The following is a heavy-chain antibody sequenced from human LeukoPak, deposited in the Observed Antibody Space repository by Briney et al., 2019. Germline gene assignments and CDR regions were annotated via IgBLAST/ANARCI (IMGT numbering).Heavy chain of an antibody. V-gene: IGHV3-48*03. CDR1: GFTFSSYE. CDR2: ISSSGSSI. CDR3: ARTRDGPFDY. J-gene: IGHJ4*02. Sequence: PGGSLRLSCVVSGFTFSSYEMNWVRQAPGKVLEWLSHISSSGSSIQYADSVKGRFTISRDNAKNSLYLQMNSLRAEDTAVYYCARTRDGPFDYWGQGTLVTVSS. D-gene: IGHD5-24*01.